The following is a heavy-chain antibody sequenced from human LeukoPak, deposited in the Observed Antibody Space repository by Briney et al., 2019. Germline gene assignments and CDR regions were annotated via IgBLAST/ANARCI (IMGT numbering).Heavy chain of an antibody. Sequence: GGSLRLSCAASGFTFSTYAMSWVRQAPGKGLEWVSGISGGAGSTYYADSVRGRFTVSRDNSKNTLYLQMSSLRAEDTAVYYCAKHSGGTCYFGMDVWGQGTTVTVAS. D-gene: IGHD2-15*01. CDR2: ISGGAGST. J-gene: IGHJ6*02. V-gene: IGHV3-23*01. CDR1: GFTFSTYA. CDR3: AKHSGGTCYFGMDV.